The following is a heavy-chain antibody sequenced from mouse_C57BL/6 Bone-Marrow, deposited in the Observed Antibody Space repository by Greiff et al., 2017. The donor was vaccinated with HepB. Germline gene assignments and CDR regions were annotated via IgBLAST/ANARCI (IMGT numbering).Heavy chain of an antibody. V-gene: IGHV1-64*01. CDR2: IHPNSGST. CDR3: ARDYGNYVGYFDY. J-gene: IGHJ2*01. Sequence: PGQGLEWIGMIHPNSGSTNYNEKLKSKATLTVDKSSSTTYMQLSSLTSEDSAVYYCARDYGNYVGYFDYWGQGTALTVSS. D-gene: IGHD2-1*01.